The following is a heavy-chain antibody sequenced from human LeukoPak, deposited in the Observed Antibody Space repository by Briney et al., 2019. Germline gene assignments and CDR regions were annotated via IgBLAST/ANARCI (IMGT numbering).Heavy chain of an antibody. CDR1: GSTFSSYS. V-gene: IGHV3-21*01. D-gene: IGHD6-13*01. CDR3: ARFIAAPYYFDY. J-gene: IGHJ4*02. Sequence: GGSLRLSCAASGSTFSSYSMNWVRQAPGKGLEWVSFISSSRSYIYYADSVKGRFTISRDNAKNSLYLRMNSLRAEDTAVYYCARFIAAPYYFDYWGRGTLVTVSS. CDR2: ISSSRSYI.